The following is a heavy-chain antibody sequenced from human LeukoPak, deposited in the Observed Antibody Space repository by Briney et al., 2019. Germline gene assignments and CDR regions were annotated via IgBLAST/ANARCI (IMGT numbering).Heavy chain of an antibody. CDR2: INTDGTVT. J-gene: IGHJ4*02. CDR3: ATKQWLAPPPDS. CDR1: GSTFSKYW. D-gene: IGHD6-19*01. V-gene: IGHV3-74*01. Sequence: GGSLRLACAASGSTFSKYWMLWVRQAPGKGLESVSRINTDGTVTTYADSVKGRFTVSRDNADNTMFLQMNSVRDEDTAVYYCATKQWLAPPPDSWGQGTPVTVSS.